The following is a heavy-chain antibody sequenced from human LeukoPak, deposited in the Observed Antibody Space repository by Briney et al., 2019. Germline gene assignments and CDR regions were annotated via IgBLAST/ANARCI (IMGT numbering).Heavy chain of an antibody. CDR3: ARSGIVATIRNGMDV. CDR2: IYRGDSDT. D-gene: IGHD5-12*01. J-gene: IGHJ6*02. V-gene: IGHV5-51*01. Sequence: GESLKISCKGSGYSFTSYWIGWVRQMPGKGLEWMGIIYRGDSDTRYSPSFQGQVTISADKSISTAYLQWSSLKASDTAMYYCARSGIVATIRNGMDVWGQGTTVTVSS. CDR1: GYSFTSYW.